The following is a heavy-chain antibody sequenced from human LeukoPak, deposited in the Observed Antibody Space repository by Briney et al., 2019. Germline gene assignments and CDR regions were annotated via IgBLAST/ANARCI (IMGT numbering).Heavy chain of an antibody. V-gene: IGHV3-30*03. CDR1: GFTFSSYA. CDR2: ISYDGSNK. D-gene: IGHD5-18*01. Sequence: GGSLRLSCAASGFTFSSYAMSWVRQAPGKGLEWVAVISYDGSNKYYADSVKGRFTISRDNSKNTLYLQMNSLRAEDTAVYYCATPEGYSYGYEDYWGQGTLVTVSS. J-gene: IGHJ4*02. CDR3: ATPEGYSYGYEDY.